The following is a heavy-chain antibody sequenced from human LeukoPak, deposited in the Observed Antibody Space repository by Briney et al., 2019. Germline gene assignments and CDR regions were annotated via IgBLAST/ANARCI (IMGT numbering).Heavy chain of an antibody. CDR2: ILSSSSYI. CDR1: GFTFSTYS. J-gene: IGHJ4*02. CDR3: ARVLGFGAYDY. D-gene: IGHD3-10*01. V-gene: IGHV3-21*01. Sequence: PGGSLRLSCAASGFTFSTYSMNWVRLAPGRGLEWVSFILSSSSYIYYADSVKGRFTISRDNAKNSLYLQMSSLRAEDTGVYYCARVLGFGAYDYWGQGTLVTVSS.